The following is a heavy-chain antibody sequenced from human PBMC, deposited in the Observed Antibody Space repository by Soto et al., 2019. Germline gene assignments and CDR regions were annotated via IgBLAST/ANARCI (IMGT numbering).Heavy chain of an antibody. CDR1: GFTDSANF. CDR3: ARGHYGALGN. V-gene: IGHV3-53*01. CDR2: LYSGGAT. D-gene: IGHD3-10*01. Sequence: EVQLVESGGGLIQPGRSLRLSCADSGFTDSANFMSWVRQAPGKGLEWVSALYSGGATYYAGSVKGRFTISRDNSKNTMYLQMNGLRVEDTAVYYYARGHYGALGNWGQGTLVTVSS. J-gene: IGHJ4*02.